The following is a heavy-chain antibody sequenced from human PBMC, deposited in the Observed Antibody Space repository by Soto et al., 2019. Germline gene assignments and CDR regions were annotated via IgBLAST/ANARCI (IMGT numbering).Heavy chain of an antibody. D-gene: IGHD1-26*01. J-gene: IGHJ6*03. V-gene: IGHV3-23*01. CDR3: AKASVTSLSVGYYYYYYMDV. Sequence: GGSLRLSCAASGFTFSSYAMSWVRQAPGKGLEWVSAISGSGGSKYYADSVKGRFTISRDNSKNTLYLQMNSLRAEDTAVYYCAKASVTSLSVGYYYYYYMDVWGKGTTVTVSS. CDR2: ISGSGGSK. CDR1: GFTFSSYA.